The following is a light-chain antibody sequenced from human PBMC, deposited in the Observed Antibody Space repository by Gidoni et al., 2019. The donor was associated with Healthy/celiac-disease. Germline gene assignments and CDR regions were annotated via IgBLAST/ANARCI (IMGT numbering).Light chain of an antibody. CDR3: QQLNSYPGT. CDR2: AAS. V-gene: IGKV1-9*01. Sequence: IQLTQSPSSLSASVGDRVTITCRDSQGISSYLARYQQKPGKDPKLLIYAASTLQSGVPSRFRGSGSGTDFTLTISSLQTEDFATYYCQQLNSYPGTFGQGTKVEIK. CDR1: QGISSY. J-gene: IGKJ1*01.